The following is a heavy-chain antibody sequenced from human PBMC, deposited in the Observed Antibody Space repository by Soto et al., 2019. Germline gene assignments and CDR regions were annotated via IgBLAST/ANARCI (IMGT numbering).Heavy chain of an antibody. Sequence: EVQLVESGGGLVQPGGSLRLSCAGSGFTFSNYWMHWVRQAPGKGLEWVSRIDHDGPTDYADSVRGRFNISRDNAEKTLYLQMNSLRPEDTAVYYCVRDSHGDYWGHGTLVTVSS. CDR1: GFTFSNYW. J-gene: IGHJ4*01. V-gene: IGHV3-74*01. CDR2: IDHDGPT. CDR3: VRDSHGDY.